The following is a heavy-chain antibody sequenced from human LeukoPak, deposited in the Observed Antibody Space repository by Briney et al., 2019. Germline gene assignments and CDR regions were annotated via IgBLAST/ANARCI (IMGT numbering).Heavy chain of an antibody. Sequence: SETLSLTCAVYGGSFSGYYWSWIRQPPGKGLEWIGEINHSGSTNYNPSLKSRVTISVDTSKNQFSLKLSSVTAADTAVYYCARSYGSGSYSYYMDVRGKGTTVTISS. D-gene: IGHD3-10*01. V-gene: IGHV4-34*01. CDR2: INHSGST. CDR1: GGSFSGYY. CDR3: ARSYGSGSYSYYMDV. J-gene: IGHJ6*03.